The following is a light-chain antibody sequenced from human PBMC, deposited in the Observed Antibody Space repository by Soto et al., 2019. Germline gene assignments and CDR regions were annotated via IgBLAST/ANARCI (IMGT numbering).Light chain of an antibody. V-gene: IGKV1-5*03. CDR2: KAS. CDR3: QKYNSSPYT. J-gene: IGKJ2*01. CDR1: WSMSGW. Sequence: DIQRSRSASTLAASVGDRVSITFRASWSMSGWLAWYEQKPGKAPELLIDKASSLARRGPSRFNSSGSGKENTLTINSLQPDDFATDYCQKYNSSPYTFGQGTKLVIK.